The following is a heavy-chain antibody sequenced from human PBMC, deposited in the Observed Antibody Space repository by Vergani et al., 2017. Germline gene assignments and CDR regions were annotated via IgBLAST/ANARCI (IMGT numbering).Heavy chain of an antibody. V-gene: IGHV4-38-2*01. CDR1: GYSISSGYY. CDR2: IYTSGST. J-gene: IGHJ4*02. CDR3: ARRNGSGSGDYFDY. Sequence: QVQLQESGPGLVKPSETLSLTCAVSGYSISSGYYWGWIRQPPGKGLKWIGYIYTSGSTNYNPSLKSRVTLSVDTSKNQFSLKLSSVTAADSAVYYCARRNGSGSGDYFDYWGQGTLVTVSS. D-gene: IGHD3-10*01.